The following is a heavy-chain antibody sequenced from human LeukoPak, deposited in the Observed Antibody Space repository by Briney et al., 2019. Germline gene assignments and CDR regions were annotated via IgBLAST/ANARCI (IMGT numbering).Heavy chain of an antibody. CDR1: GFTFSSYS. CDR3: ARASLAAAGTFDY. CDR2: ISSSSSTI. V-gene: IGHV3-48*04. D-gene: IGHD6-13*01. Sequence: PGGSLRLSCAASGFTFSSYSMNWVRQAPGKGLEWVSYISSSSSTIYYADSVKGRFTISRDNAKNSLYLQMNSLRAEDTAVYYCARASLAAAGTFDYWGQGTLVTVSS. J-gene: IGHJ4*02.